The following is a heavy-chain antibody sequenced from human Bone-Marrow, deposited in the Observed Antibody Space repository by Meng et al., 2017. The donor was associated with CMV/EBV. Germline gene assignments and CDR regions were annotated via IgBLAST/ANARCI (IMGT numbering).Heavy chain of an antibody. CDR1: GYTFTSYG. Sequence: ASVKVSCKASGYTFTSYGISWVRQAPGQGLEWMGWISAYNGNTNYAQKLQGRVTMTTDTSTSTAYMELRSLRSDDTAVYYCARLNPEDTIFGVVIIPVRNWFDPWGQGTLVTFSS. J-gene: IGHJ5*02. V-gene: IGHV1-18*01. CDR3: ARLNPEDTIFGVVIIPVRNWFDP. D-gene: IGHD3-3*01. CDR2: ISAYNGNT.